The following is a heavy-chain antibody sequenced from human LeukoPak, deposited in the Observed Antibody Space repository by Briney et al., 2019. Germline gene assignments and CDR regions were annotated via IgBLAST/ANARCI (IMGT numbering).Heavy chain of an antibody. CDR3: ARVGIAAAGHFDY. Sequence: ASVKVSCKASGYTFTSYDINWVRQATGQGLESMGWMNPNSGNTGYAQKFQGRVTMTRNTSISTAYMELSSLRSEDTAVYYCARVGIAAAGHFDYWGQGTLVTVSS. CDR2: MNPNSGNT. D-gene: IGHD6-13*01. V-gene: IGHV1-8*01. CDR1: GYTFTSYD. J-gene: IGHJ4*02.